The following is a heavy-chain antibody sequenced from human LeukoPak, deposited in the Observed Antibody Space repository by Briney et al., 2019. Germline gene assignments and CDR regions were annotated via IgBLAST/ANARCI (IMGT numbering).Heavy chain of an antibody. Sequence: SVKVSCKASGGTFSSYAISWARQAPGQGLEWMGGIIPIFGTANYAQKFQGRVTITADESTSTAYMELSSLRSEDTAVYYCARGYYYDSSGYSNFDYWGQGTLVTVSS. CDR1: GGTFSSYA. CDR3: ARGYYYDSSGYSNFDY. CDR2: IIPIFGTA. D-gene: IGHD3-22*01. J-gene: IGHJ4*02. V-gene: IGHV1-69*13.